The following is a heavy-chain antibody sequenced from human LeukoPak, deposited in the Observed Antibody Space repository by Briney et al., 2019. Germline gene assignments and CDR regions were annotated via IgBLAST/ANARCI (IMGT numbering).Heavy chain of an antibody. J-gene: IGHJ3*02. V-gene: IGHV3-49*04. D-gene: IGHD4-17*01. CDR3: TRVAVQMTTVTPDAFDI. CDR1: GFTFGDYA. CDR2: IRSKAYSGTT. Sequence: PGRSLRLSCTASGFTFGDYAMSWVRQAPGKGLEWVGFIRSKAYSGTTEYAASVKGRFTISRDDSKSIAYLQMNSLKTEDTAVCYCTRVAVQMTTVTPDAFDIWGQGTMVTVSS.